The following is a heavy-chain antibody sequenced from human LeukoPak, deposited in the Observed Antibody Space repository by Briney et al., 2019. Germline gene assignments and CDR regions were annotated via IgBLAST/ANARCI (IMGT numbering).Heavy chain of an antibody. CDR1: GGSISSYY. D-gene: IGHD1-26*01. Sequence: SETLSLTCTVSGGSISSYYWSWIRQPAGKGLEWVGRIYTSGSTYYNPSLKSRVTISVDTSKNQFSLKLSSVTAADTAVYYCAREIVGATSSYYMDVWGKGTTVTVSS. CDR3: AREIVGATSSYYMDV. CDR2: IYTSGST. J-gene: IGHJ6*03. V-gene: IGHV4-4*07.